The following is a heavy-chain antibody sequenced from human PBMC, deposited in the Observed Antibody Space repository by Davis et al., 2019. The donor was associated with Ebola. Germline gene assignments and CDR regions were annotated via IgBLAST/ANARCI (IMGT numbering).Heavy chain of an antibody. CDR2: ISGSGGST. Sequence: AGSLSLSCAASAFTFSSDVMSRVRQAPGKGLEWVSAISGSGGSTYYADSVKGRFTISRHNSKNTLYLQMNSLRAEDTAVYYCARAYDSSGSLDYWGQGTLVTVSS. D-gene: IGHD3-22*01. V-gene: IGHV3-23*01. CDR1: AFTFSSDV. CDR3: ARAYDSSGSLDY. J-gene: IGHJ4*02.